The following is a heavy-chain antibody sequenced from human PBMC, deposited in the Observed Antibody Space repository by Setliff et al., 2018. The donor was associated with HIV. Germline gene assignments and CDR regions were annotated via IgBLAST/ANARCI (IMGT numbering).Heavy chain of an antibody. D-gene: IGHD4-4*01. V-gene: IGHV3-7*05. CDR1: GFSFSRYW. J-gene: IGHJ6*03. CDR3: AKGGRDYNWWDLSYYYYYYMDV. Sequence: PGGSLRLSCAASGFSFSRYWMSWVRQAPGKGLEWVASIDHFGSEENYVDSVRGRFTVSRDNTKNSLHLQMNSLRAEDTAVYYCAKGGRDYNWWDLSYYYYYYMDVWGKGTTVTVSS. CDR2: IDHFGSEE.